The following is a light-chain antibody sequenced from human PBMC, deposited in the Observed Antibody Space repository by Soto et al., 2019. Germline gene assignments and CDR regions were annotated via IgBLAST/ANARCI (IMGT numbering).Light chain of an antibody. CDR3: QQSYSTPRT. J-gene: IGKJ1*01. V-gene: IGKV1-39*01. CDR1: QSISSY. CDR2: AAS. Sequence: DIQMTQSPSSLSASVGDRVTITCRASQSISSYLNWYQQKPGKAPKVLIYAASSLQSGVPSRFSGSGSGTDFTLNISSLQPEDFATYYGQQSYSTPRTFGQGTKVEIK.